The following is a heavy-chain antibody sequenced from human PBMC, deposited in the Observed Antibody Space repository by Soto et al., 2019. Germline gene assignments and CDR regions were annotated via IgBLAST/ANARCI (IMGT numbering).Heavy chain of an antibody. D-gene: IGHD6-25*01. CDR2: MNPNTGNT. J-gene: IGHJ4*02. Sequence: QVQLVQSGAEVKKPGASVRVSCQASGYTFISFDINWVRQATGQGLEWMGWMNPNTGNTGYEQKFQGRVTMTRNTSIGTAYMELSSLTSEDTAVYCCARRKERSGPYYLDSWGQGTLVTVSS. CDR1: GYTFISFD. V-gene: IGHV1-8*01. CDR3: ARRKERSGPYYLDS.